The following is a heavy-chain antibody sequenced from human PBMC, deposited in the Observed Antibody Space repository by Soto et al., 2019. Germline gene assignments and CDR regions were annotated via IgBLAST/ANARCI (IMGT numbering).Heavy chain of an antibody. D-gene: IGHD2-15*01. Sequence: SETLSLTCAVYGGSFSGYYWSGIRQPPGKGLEWIGEINHSGSTNYNPSLKSRVTISVDTSKNQFSLKLSSVTAADTAVYYCARGLRGDIVVVVAATPVLATYDYWGQGTLVTVSS. J-gene: IGHJ4*02. CDR2: INHSGST. CDR1: GGSFSGYY. CDR3: ARGLRGDIVVVVAATPVLATYDY. V-gene: IGHV4-34*01.